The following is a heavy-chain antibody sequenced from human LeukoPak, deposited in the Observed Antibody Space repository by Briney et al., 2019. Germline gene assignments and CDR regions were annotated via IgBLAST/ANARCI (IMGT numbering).Heavy chain of an antibody. Sequence: PGGSLRLSCAASGFTFSSYDMHWVRQAPGKGLEWVAVIWYDGNNKYYADSVKGRFTISRDNSKNTLYLQMNSLRAEDTAVYYCARDRDSSGTSTFDYWGQGTLVTVSS. CDR2: IWYDGNNK. V-gene: IGHV3-33*01. CDR1: GFTFSSYD. J-gene: IGHJ4*02. CDR3: ARDRDSSGTSTFDY. D-gene: IGHD6-19*01.